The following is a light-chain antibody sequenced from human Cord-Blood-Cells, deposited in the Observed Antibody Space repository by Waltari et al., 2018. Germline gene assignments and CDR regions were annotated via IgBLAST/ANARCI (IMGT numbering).Light chain of an antibody. CDR3: QQRSNWPPAT. Sequence: EIVLTQSPATLSLSQGDRATLSCRASQSVSSYLAWYQQKPGQAPRLLIYDASNRATGIPARFSGSGSGTDFTLTISSLEPEDFAVYYCQQRSNWPPATFGGGTKVEIK. CDR1: QSVSSY. V-gene: IGKV3-11*01. J-gene: IGKJ4*01. CDR2: DAS.